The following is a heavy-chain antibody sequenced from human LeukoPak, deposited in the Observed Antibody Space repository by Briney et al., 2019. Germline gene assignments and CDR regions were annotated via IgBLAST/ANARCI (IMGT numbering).Heavy chain of an antibody. V-gene: IGHV3-7*01. CDR3: ARAVGSSGCDY. Sequence: PGGSLRLSCAASGFTFNNYWLTWVRQAPGKGLEWVAKISQDRSEKYYVDSVKGRFTISRDSGENSLYLQMNSLRVEDTAVYYCARAVGSSGCDYWGQGTLVTVSS. CDR2: ISQDRSEK. CDR1: GFTFNNYW. D-gene: IGHD3-22*01. J-gene: IGHJ4*02.